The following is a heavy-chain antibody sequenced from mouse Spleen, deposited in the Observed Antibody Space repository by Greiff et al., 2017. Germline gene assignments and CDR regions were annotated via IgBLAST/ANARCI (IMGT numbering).Heavy chain of an antibody. CDR2: IDPSDSET. CDR1: GYTFTSYW. Sequence: QVQLKQSGAELVRPGSSVKLSCKASGYTFTSYWMHWVKQRPIQGLEWIGNIDPSDSETHYNQKFKDKATLTVDKSSSTAYMQLSSLTSEDSAVYYCARWDGSPFAYWGQGTLVTVSA. V-gene: IGHV1-52*01. CDR3: ARWDGSPFAY. J-gene: IGHJ3*01. D-gene: IGHD1-1*01.